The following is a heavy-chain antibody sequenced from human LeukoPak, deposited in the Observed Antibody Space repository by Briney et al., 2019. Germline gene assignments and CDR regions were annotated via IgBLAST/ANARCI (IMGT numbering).Heavy chain of an antibody. V-gene: IGHV3-23*01. CDR1: GFTLSSYA. D-gene: IGHD6-19*01. CDR2: ISGSGGST. CDR3: AKEVAVAVDYFDY. Sequence: GGSLRLSCAASGFTLSSYAMSWVRQAPEKGLEWVSTISGSGGSTYYTDSVRGRFTISRDNSKNTLYLQMNSLRAEDTAVYYCAKEVAVAVDYFDYWGQGTLVTVSS. J-gene: IGHJ4*02.